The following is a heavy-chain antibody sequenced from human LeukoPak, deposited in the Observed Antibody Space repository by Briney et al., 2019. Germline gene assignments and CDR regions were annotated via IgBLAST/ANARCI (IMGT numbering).Heavy chain of an antibody. CDR1: GGSINSTNYY. Sequence: SETLSLTCTVSGGSINSTNYYWGCIRQPPGKGLEGIGSSYYSVGTYYNPTLRSRVAISVYKPKSQFSLKLTSVTAADTAAYHCARHDSSGYYRPCDCWGEGTLVTVS. CDR3: ARHDSSGYYRPCDC. D-gene: IGHD3-22*01. CDR2: SYYSVGT. V-gene: IGHV4-39*01. J-gene: IGHJ4*02.